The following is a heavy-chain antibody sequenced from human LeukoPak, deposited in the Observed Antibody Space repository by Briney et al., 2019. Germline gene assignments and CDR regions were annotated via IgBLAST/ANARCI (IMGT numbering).Heavy chain of an antibody. D-gene: IGHD6-19*01. CDR1: GYTFTGYY. CDR2: INPNSGGT. J-gene: IGHJ6*02. Sequence: ASVKVSCKASGYTFTGYYIHWVRQAPGQGLEWMGWINPNSGGTNYAQKFQGRVTMTRDTSISTAYMELSRLRSDDTAVYYCARAVAGTFYYYGMDVWGQGTTVTVSS. CDR3: ARAVAGTFYYYGMDV. V-gene: IGHV1-2*02.